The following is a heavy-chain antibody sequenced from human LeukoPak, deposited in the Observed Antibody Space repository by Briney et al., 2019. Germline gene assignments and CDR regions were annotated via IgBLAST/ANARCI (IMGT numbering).Heavy chain of an antibody. CDR2: INHSGST. Sequence: SETLSLTCAVYGGSFSGYYWSWIRQPPGKGLEWIGEINHSGSTNYNPSLKSRVTISVDTSKNQFSLKLSSVTAADTAVYYCFHDFGDFRTDLWGLGTLVTVSS. J-gene: IGHJ5*02. CDR3: FHDFGDFRTDL. V-gene: IGHV4-34*01. CDR1: GGSFSGYY. D-gene: IGHD4-17*01.